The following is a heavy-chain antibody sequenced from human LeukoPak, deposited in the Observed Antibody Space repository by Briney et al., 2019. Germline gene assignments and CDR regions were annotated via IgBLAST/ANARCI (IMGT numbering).Heavy chain of an antibody. Sequence: GGSLRLSCVASGFTFSSYATNWFRQVPGKGLEWVSAISGSGGSTFYVDSVKGRFTISRDNSKNTLYLQSKSLRAEDTAVYYCAMSYSSSSVVAFDIWGQGTMVTVSS. CDR1: GFTFSSYA. CDR3: AMSYSSSSVVAFDI. D-gene: IGHD6-6*01. J-gene: IGHJ3*02. V-gene: IGHV3-23*01. CDR2: ISGSGGST.